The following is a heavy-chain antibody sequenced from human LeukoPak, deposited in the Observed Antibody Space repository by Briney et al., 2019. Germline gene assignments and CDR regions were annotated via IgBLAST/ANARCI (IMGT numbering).Heavy chain of an antibody. V-gene: IGHV4-61*02. J-gene: IGHJ4*02. D-gene: IGHD3-10*01. CDR2: VYNSGST. Sequence: SETLSLTCIVSGGSISRGSYYWNWIRQPAGKGLEWMGRVYNSGSTNYIPSLKSRVTISTDMSKNQFSLKLSSVTAADTAVYYCARQTFGALYFDSWGQGTLVTVSS. CDR3: ARQTFGALYFDS. CDR1: GGSISRGSYY.